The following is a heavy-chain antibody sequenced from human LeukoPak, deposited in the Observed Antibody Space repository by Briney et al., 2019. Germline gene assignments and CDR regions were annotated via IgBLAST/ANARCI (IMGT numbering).Heavy chain of an antibody. Sequence: GGSLRLSCAASGFTFSSYGMHWVRQAPGKGLEWVAVIWYDGSNKYYADSVKGRFTISRDNSKNTLYLQMNSLRAEDTAVYYCARERLGPGRDFDRMIDYWGQGTLVTDYS. J-gene: IGHJ4*02. CDR3: ARERLGPGRDFDRMIDY. CDR2: IWYDGSNK. D-gene: IGHD3-9*01. CDR1: GFTFSSYG. V-gene: IGHV3-33*01.